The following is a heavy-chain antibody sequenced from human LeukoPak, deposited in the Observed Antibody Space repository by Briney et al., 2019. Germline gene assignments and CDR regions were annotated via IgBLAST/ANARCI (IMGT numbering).Heavy chain of an antibody. CDR3: ARPILMWFGESRGGAFDF. CDR1: GFTFGSFG. CDR2: LSYDGTTE. Sequence: GGSLRLSCAASGFTFGSFGMHWVRQAPGKGLEWVAGLSYDGTTEYYADPVKGRFTISRDNAKNSLYLQMNSLRAEDTAVYYCARPILMWFGESRGGAFDFWGQGIMVAVSS. J-gene: IGHJ3*01. D-gene: IGHD3-10*01. V-gene: IGHV3-30*03.